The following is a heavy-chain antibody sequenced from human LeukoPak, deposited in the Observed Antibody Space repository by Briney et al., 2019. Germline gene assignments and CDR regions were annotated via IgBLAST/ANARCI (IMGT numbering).Heavy chain of an antibody. J-gene: IGHJ6*03. CDR2: IIPVFGTA. CDR3: AKQEAARQDYYMDV. Sequence: VASVKVSCKASGGSFSSYAISWVRQAPGQGLEWMGRIIPVFGTANYAQKFQERVTITADIVSNTAYLEVTSLTSDDTAVYFCAKQEAARQDYYMDVWGNGTTVTVSS. D-gene: IGHD5-18*01. CDR1: GGSFSSYA. V-gene: IGHV1-69*06.